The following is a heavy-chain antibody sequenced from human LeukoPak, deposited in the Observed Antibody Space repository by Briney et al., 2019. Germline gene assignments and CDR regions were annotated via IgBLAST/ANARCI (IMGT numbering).Heavy chain of an antibody. D-gene: IGHD2-15*01. J-gene: IGHJ6*04. V-gene: IGHV3-30*02. CDR1: GFTFSYYG. CDR2: IRYGGSNK. Sequence: PGGSLRLSCAASGFTFSYYGMYWVRQAPGKGLEWVAFIRYGGSNKYYADSVKGRFTISRDNSNNTLYVQMNSLRTEDTAVYYCANVWGVVVAARFWGKGTTVSISS. CDR3: ANVWGVVVAARF.